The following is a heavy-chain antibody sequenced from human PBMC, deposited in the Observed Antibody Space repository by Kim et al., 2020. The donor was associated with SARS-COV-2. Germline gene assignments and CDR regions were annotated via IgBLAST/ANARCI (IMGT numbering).Heavy chain of an antibody. V-gene: IGHV3-30*18. J-gene: IGHJ4*01. CDR3: AKDPAYCTGGVCQYYFD. CDR1: GFTFSSYG. CDR2: ISYDGSNK. D-gene: IGHD2-8*02. Sequence: GGSLRLSCAASGFTFSSYGMHWVRQAPGKGLEWVAVISYDGSNKYYADSVKGRFTISRDNSKNTLYLQMNSLRAEDTAVYYCAKDPAYCTGGVCQYYFD.